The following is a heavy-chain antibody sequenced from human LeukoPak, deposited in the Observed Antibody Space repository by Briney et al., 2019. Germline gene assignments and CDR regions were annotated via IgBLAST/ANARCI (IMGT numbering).Heavy chain of an antibody. D-gene: IGHD4-23*01. CDR1: GGSISSSNW. Sequence: SETLSLTCAVSGGSISSSNWWSWVRQPPGKGLEWIGEIYHSGSTNYNPSLKSRVTISVDKSKNQFSLKLSSVTAADTAVYYCARETTVVTKKGAFDIWGQGTMVTVSS. CDR2: IYHSGST. J-gene: IGHJ3*02. V-gene: IGHV4-4*02. CDR3: ARETTVVTKKGAFDI.